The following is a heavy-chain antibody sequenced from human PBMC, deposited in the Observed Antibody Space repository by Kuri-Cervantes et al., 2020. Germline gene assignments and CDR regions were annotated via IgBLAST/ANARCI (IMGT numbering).Heavy chain of an antibody. Sequence: ASVKVSCKASGYTFTSYYMHWVRQAPGQGLEWMGIINPSGGSTSYAQKFQGGVTMTRDTSTSTVYMELSSLRSEDTAVYYCARERSPQSTRITMVRGVITNSNYYYYYGMDVWGQGTTVTVSS. J-gene: IGHJ6*02. D-gene: IGHD3-10*01. CDR1: GYTFTSYY. CDR3: ARERSPQSTRITMVRGVITNSNYYYYYGMDV. V-gene: IGHV1-46*01. CDR2: INPSGGST.